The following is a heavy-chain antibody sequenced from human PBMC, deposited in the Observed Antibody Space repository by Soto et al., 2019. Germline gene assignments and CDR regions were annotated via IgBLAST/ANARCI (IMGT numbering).Heavy chain of an antibody. CDR2: IYYSGTT. J-gene: IGHJ4*02. CDR3: ASRHSRPYFDY. D-gene: IGHD2-21*01. V-gene: IGHV4-30-4*01. CDR1: GGSISSGDYY. Sequence: QVQLQESGPGLVKPSQTLSLTCTVSGGSISSGDYYWSWIRQPPGKGLEWIGSIYYSGTTYYNPSVKGRVTISVDTSKNQFSLKLNSVTAADTAVYYCASRHSRPYFDYWGQGTLVTVPS.